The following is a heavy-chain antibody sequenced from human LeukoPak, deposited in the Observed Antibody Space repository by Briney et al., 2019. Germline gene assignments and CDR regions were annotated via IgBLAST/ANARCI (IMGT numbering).Heavy chain of an antibody. V-gene: IGHV3-9*01. J-gene: IGHJ5*02. CDR2: ISWNSGSI. CDR1: GFTFDDYA. CDR3: AKDSPGGIALS. D-gene: IGHD6-13*01. Sequence: GRSLRLSCAASGFTFDDYAMHWVRQAPGKGLEWVSGISWNSGSIGYADSVKGRFTISRDNAKNSLYLQMNSLRAEDTALHYCAKDSPGGIALSWGQGTLVTVSS.